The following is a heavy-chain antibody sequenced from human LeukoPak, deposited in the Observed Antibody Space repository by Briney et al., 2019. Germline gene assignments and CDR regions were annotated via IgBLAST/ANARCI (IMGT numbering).Heavy chain of an antibody. J-gene: IGHJ4*02. V-gene: IGHV3-48*02. CDR2: ISSSSSTI. CDR1: GFTFSSYS. CDR3: ARVVNYYDSSGCFDY. D-gene: IGHD3-22*01. Sequence: GGSLRVSCAASGFTFSSYSMNWVRQAPGKGLEWVSYISSSSSTIYYADSVKGRFTIFRDNAKNSLYLQMNSLRDEDTAVYYCARVVNYYDSSGCFDYWGQGTLVTVSS.